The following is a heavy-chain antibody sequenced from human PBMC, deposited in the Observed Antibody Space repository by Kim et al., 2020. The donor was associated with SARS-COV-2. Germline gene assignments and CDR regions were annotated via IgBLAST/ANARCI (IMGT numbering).Heavy chain of an antibody. D-gene: IGHD6-13*01. CDR3: ARDGSSSGNYYGMDV. J-gene: IGHJ6*02. Sequence: ADPVKGRFTISRDNSKNTLYLQMNSLRAEDTAVYYCARDGSSSGNYYGMDVWGQGTTVTVSS. V-gene: IGHV3-30*07.